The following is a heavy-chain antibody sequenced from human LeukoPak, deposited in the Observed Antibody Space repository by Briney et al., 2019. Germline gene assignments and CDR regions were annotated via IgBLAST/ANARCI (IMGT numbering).Heavy chain of an antibody. V-gene: IGHV3-74*01. CDR3: ARVQVGELSLFFHY. Sequence: GGSLRVSCAASGFTFSSDWMHCVRQAPGKGLVWVSRINSDGSSTSYADSVKGRFTISRDNAKNTLYLQMNSLRAEDTAVYYCARVQVGELSLFFHYWGQGTLVTVSS. CDR1: GFTFSSDW. CDR2: INSDGSST. D-gene: IGHD3-16*02. J-gene: IGHJ4*02.